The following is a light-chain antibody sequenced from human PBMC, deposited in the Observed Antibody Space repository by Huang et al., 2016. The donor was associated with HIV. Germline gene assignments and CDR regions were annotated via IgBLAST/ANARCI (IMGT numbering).Light chain of an antibody. V-gene: IGKV1-39*01. CDR2: AAS. CDR1: QDIGSH. J-gene: IGKJ4*01. CDR3: LQSYKTLT. Sequence: DIQVTQSPSSLSASVGDRVTITCRASQDIGSHLNWYQQKPGKAPNVLIYAASTLESVVPSRFSGSGSGTDFTLSISSLQPEDFATYYCLQSYKTLTFGGGTRVEI.